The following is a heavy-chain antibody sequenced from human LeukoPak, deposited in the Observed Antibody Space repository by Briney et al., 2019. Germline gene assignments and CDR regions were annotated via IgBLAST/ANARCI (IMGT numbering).Heavy chain of an antibody. CDR3: AKGSAILPSSLDY. CDR2: ISYDGSNK. D-gene: IGHD5/OR15-5a*01. Sequence: GGSLRLSCAASGFTFSSYGMHWVRQAPGKGLEWVAVISYDGSNKYYADSVKGRFTISRDNSKNTLYLQMNSLRTEDTAVYYCAKGSAILPSSLDYWGQGTLVTVSS. J-gene: IGHJ4*02. CDR1: GFTFSSYG. V-gene: IGHV3-30*18.